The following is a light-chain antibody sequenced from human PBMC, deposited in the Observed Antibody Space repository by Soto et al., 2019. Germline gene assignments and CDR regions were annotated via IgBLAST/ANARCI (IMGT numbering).Light chain of an antibody. J-gene: IGKJ1*01. CDR3: EQYGSSPRK. Sequence: EIVLTQSPGTLSLSPGERATLACRASQSVSSNYFAWYQQQPGQAPRLLIYGVSSRATGIPDRFSGSGSGTDFTLPIRRLEPEDFAVYYCEQYGSSPRKFGQGTKVDIK. CDR2: GVS. CDR1: QSVSSNY. V-gene: IGKV3-20*01.